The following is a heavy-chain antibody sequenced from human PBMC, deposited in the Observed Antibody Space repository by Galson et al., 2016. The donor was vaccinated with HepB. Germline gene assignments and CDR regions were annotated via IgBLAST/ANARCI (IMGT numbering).Heavy chain of an antibody. Sequence: SLRLSCAASGFTFSSYTMGWVRQAPGKGLEWVSDINNSGSKTYYVDPVKGRFTISRDNSKNMLYLQMNSLRAEDSAVYYCVKAGAISWYHYWGQGTLVTVSS. CDR1: GFTFSSYT. V-gene: IGHV3-23*05. J-gene: IGHJ4*02. CDR3: VKAGAISWYHY. CDR2: INNSGSKT. D-gene: IGHD6-13*01.